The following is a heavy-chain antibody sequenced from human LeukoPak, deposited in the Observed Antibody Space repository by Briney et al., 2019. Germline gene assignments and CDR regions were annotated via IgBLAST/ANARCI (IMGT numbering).Heavy chain of an antibody. CDR1: GGSIGSYY. CDR2: INHSGST. CDR3: ARSYYDSSGYADY. D-gene: IGHD3-22*01. Sequence: SETLTRTCTVSGGSIGSYYWSWIRQPPGKGLEWIGEINHSGSTNYNPSLKSRVTISVDTSKNQFSLKLSSVTAADTAVYYCARSYYDSSGYADYWGQGTLVTVSS. J-gene: IGHJ4*02. V-gene: IGHV4-34*01.